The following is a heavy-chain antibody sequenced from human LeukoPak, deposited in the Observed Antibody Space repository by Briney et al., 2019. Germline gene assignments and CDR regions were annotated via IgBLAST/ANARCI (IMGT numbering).Heavy chain of an antibody. CDR2: IRYDGSNK. J-gene: IGHJ6*02. Sequence: GGSLRLSCAASGFTFSSYGMHWVRQAPGKGLEWVALIRYDGSNKYYADSVKGRFTISRDNSKNTLYLQMNSLRAEDTAVYYCAKDRGIAAAGNYYYYGMDVWGQGTTVTVSS. D-gene: IGHD6-13*01. CDR3: AKDRGIAAAGNYYYYGMDV. V-gene: IGHV3-30*02. CDR1: GFTFSSYG.